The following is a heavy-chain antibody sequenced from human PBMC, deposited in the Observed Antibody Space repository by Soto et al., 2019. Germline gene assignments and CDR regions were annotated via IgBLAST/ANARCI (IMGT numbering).Heavy chain of an antibody. CDR3: GKGISSSGYYCEY. D-gene: IGHD3-22*01. J-gene: IGHJ4*02. V-gene: IGHV3-23*01. CDR2: ISGRGGST. Sequence: WGSLRLSCAASGFTFSSYAMSWVRQAPGKGLEWVSAISGRGGSTYYADSVKGRFTISRDNSKNTLSLQMNSLRAEDTAVAYGGKGISSSGYYCEYWGQGTLVTVSS. CDR1: GFTFSSYA.